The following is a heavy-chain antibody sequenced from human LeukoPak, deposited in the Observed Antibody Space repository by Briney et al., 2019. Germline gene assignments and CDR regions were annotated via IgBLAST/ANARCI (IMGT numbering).Heavy chain of an antibody. Sequence: GGSLRLSCAASGFTFSSFWMIWVRQAPGKGLEWVSAISGSGGSTYYADSVKGRFTISRDNSKNTLYLQMNSLRAEDTAVYYCAREGYSSGWYRLWGQGTLVTVSS. CDR2: ISGSGGST. V-gene: IGHV3-23*01. D-gene: IGHD6-19*01. J-gene: IGHJ4*02. CDR1: GFTFSSFW. CDR3: AREGYSSGWYRL.